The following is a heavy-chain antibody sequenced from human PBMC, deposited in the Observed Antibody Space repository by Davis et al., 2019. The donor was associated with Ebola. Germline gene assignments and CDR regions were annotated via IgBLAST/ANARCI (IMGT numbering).Heavy chain of an antibody. D-gene: IGHD2-2*01. CDR3: ARGDVVLPCARPDY. CDR1: GGSFKGYY. Sequence: MPSETLSLTCAVYGGSFKGYYWSWIRQPPGKGLEWIGEINHRGSTNYNPSLKSRVTISVDTSKNQFSLKVNSVTAADTAVYYCARGDVVLPCARPDYWDQGTLVTVSS. V-gene: IGHV4-34*01. CDR2: INHRGST. J-gene: IGHJ4*02.